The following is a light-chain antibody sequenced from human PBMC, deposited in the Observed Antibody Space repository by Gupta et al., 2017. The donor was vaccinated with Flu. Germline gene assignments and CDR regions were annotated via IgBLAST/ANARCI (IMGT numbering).Light chain of an antibody. CDR1: TGAVTSDYY. J-gene: IGLJ1*01. V-gene: IGLV7-43*01. CDR3: LLYYGGGQGV. Sequence: QTVVTQEPSLTVSPGGTATLTCGSSTGAVTSDYYPNWFQQKPGQAPTALIYSTNMKFSWTPGRFSGSFLGNTAALTVSKVQHEDEADYYCLLYYGGGQGVFGPGIKVTVL. CDR2: STN.